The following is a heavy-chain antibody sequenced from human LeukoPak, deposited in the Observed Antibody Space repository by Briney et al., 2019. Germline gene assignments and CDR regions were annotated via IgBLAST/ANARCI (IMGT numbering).Heavy chain of an antibody. J-gene: IGHJ4*02. Sequence: SGGSLRLSCAASGFTFSTYEMNWVRQAPGRGLEWVSYISSSGSTIHYADSVKGRFTVSRDNAKNSLYLQMNSLRAEDTAVYYCARDTRYSYGSGSYTMFDYWGQGTLVTVSS. CDR3: ARDTRYSYGSGSYTMFDY. CDR2: ISSSGSTI. V-gene: IGHV3-48*03. CDR1: GFTFSTYE. D-gene: IGHD3-10*01.